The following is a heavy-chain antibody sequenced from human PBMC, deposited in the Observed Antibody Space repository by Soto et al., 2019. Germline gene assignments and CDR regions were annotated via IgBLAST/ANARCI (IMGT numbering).Heavy chain of an antibody. CDR3: ARAPHLTPQKNWFDP. D-gene: IGHD3-9*01. CDR2: INHSGST. Sequence: SETLSLTCAVYGGSFSGYYWSWIRQPPGKGLEWIGEINHSGSTNYNPSLKSRVTISVDTSKNQFSLKLSSVTAADTAVYYCARAPHLTPQKNWFDPWGQGTLVTVSS. J-gene: IGHJ5*02. V-gene: IGHV4-34*01. CDR1: GGSFSGYY.